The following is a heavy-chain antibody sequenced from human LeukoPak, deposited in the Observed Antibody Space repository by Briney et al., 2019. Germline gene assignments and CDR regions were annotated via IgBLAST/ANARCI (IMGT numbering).Heavy chain of an antibody. V-gene: IGHV3-30*02. D-gene: IGHD1-26*01. CDR3: AKSRDSGSFPFDY. CDR2: THYDGFNR. CDR1: GFTFSSYG. J-gene: IGHJ4*02. Sequence: PGGSLRLSCAASGFTFSSYGMHWVRQASGKGLEWVAFTHYDGFNRYYADSVKGRFTISRDNSKNTLYLQVSSLRVEDTAVYYCAKSRDSGSFPFDYWGQGTLVTVSS.